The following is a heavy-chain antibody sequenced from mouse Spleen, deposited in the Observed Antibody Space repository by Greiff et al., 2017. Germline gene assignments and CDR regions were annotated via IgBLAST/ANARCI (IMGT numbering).Heavy chain of an antibody. V-gene: IGHV5-4*01. CDR3: AREWYYGKGYFDV. Sequence: EVMLVESGGGLVKPGGSLKLSCAASGFTFSSYAMSWVRQTPEKRLEWVATISDGGSYTYYPDNVKGRFTISRDNAKNNLYLQMSHLKSEDTAMYYCAREWYYGKGYFDVWGTGTTVTVSS. CDR2: ISDGGSYT. CDR1: GFTFSSYA. D-gene: IGHD1-1*01. J-gene: IGHJ1*03.